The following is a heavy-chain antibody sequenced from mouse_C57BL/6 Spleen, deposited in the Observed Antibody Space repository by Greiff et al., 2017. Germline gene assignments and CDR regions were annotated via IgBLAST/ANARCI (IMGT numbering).Heavy chain of an antibody. CDR2: IYPSDSET. V-gene: IGHV1-61*01. CDR3: AGDDNYAMDY. J-gene: IGHJ4*01. CDR1: GYTFTSYW. D-gene: IGHD2-3*01. Sequence: QVQLQQPGAELVRPGSSVKLSCKASGYTFTSYWMDWVKQRPGQGLEWIGKIYPSDSETHYNQKFKDKATLTVDKSSSTAYMQLSSLTSEDSAVYYCAGDDNYAMDYWGQGTSVTVSS.